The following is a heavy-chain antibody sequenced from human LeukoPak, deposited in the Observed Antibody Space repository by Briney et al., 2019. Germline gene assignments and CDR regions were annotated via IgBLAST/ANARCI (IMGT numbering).Heavy chain of an antibody. Sequence: SPSETLSLTCTVSGYSISSGYYWGWIRQPPGKGLEWIGSIYHSGSTYYNPSLKSRVTISVDTSKNQFSLKLSPVTAADTAVYYCARDSSRIKPRFDPWGQGTLVTVSS. D-gene: IGHD2/OR15-2a*01. CDR2: IYHSGST. J-gene: IGHJ5*02. V-gene: IGHV4-38-2*02. CDR3: ARDSSRIKPRFDP. CDR1: GYSISSGYY.